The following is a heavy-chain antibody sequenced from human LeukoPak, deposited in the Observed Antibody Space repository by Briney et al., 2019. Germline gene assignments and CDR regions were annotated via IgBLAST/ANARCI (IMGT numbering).Heavy chain of an antibody. J-gene: IGHJ2*01. CDR1: GGSVSSGDYY. V-gene: IGHV4-39*07. D-gene: IGHD4-17*01. CDR3: ARDDYGDYRYFDL. CDR2: MYHSGNT. Sequence: SETLSLTCTVSGGSVSSGDYYWGWIRQPPGKGLEWIASMYHSGNTYYNPSLRSRVTISVDTSKNQFSLKLSSVTAADTAVYYCARDDYGDYRYFDLWGRGTLVTVSS.